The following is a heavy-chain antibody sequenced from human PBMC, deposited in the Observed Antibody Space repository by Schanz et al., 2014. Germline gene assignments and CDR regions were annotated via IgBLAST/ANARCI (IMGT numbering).Heavy chain of an antibody. Sequence: QVQLQESGPGLVKPSQTLSLTCTVSGGSVSSGGDYWSWIRQHPGKGLEWIGFISYSGSTYYNPSRKSRVTISLDTSKNQFSLTRTSLTAADTAVYYCARDTTWRLDLWGRGTLVTVSS. D-gene: IGHD1-1*01. CDR2: ISYSGST. CDR3: ARDTTWRLDL. CDR1: GGSVSSGGDY. V-gene: IGHV4-31*03. J-gene: IGHJ2*01.